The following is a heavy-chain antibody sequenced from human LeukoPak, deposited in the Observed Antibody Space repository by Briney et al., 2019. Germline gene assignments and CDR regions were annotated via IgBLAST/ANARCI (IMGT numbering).Heavy chain of an antibody. D-gene: IGHD6-19*01. Sequence: GGSLRLSCAASGFTFTTFPMHWVRQSPGKGLEWVAVISYDGTDKYYADSVKGRFTISRDNSKSTPYLQMDSLRAEDTAVYYCASPNSMAGTHYFHYWGQGTLVTVSS. J-gene: IGHJ4*02. CDR1: GFTFTTFP. CDR2: ISYDGTDK. V-gene: IGHV3-30*04. CDR3: ASPNSMAGTHYFHY.